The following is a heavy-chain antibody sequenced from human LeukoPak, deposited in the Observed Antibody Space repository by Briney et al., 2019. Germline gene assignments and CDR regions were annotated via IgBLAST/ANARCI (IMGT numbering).Heavy chain of an antibody. J-gene: IGHJ4*02. CDR1: GFTFSNAW. D-gene: IGHD4-11*01. Sequence: PGGSLRLSCAASGFTFSNAWMNWVRQAPGKGLEWVSGISGSGGSTYYADSVKGRFTISRDNSKNTLYLQMDSLRAEDTAVYYCAKGLGKATVTPLGYWGQGTLVTVSS. V-gene: IGHV3-23*01. CDR2: ISGSGGST. CDR3: AKGLGKATVTPLGY.